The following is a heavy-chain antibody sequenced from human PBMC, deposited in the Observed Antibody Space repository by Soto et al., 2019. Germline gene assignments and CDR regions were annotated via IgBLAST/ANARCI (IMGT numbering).Heavy chain of an antibody. J-gene: IGHJ4*02. D-gene: IGHD4-17*01. V-gene: IGHV4-38-2*01. CDR3: ARVDYVFDY. CDR2: IYHSGST. CDR1: GYSISSGYY. Sequence: SETLSLTCAVSGYSISSGYYWGWIRQPPGKGLEWIGSIYHSGSTYYNPSLKSRVTISVDTSKNQFSLKLSSVTAADTAVYYCARVDYVFDYWGQGTLVTISS.